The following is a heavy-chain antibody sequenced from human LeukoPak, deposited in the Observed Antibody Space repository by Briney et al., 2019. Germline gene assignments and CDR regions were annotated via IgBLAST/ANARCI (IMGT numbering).Heavy chain of an antibody. J-gene: IGHJ4*02. CDR1: GFTFSNNY. CDR2: IFSSGRT. CDR3: AISGLGFGEFRDLDY. Sequence: PGGSLRLSCAASGFTFSNNYMNWVRQAPGKGLEWVSVIFSSGRTYYSDSVKGRFTTSRDTSKNALYLQMNSLRAEDTAVYYCAISGLGFGEFRDLDYWGQGTLVTVCS. V-gene: IGHV3-53*01. D-gene: IGHD3-10*01.